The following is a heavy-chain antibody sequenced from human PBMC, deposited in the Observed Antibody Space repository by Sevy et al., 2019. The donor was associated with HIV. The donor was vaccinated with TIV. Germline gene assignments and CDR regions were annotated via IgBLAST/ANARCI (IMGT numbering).Heavy chain of an antibody. CDR2: ISGSGGST. V-gene: IGHV3-23*01. Sequence: GGSLRLSCAASGFTSSSYAMSWVRQAPGKGLEWVSAISGSGGSTYYADSVKGRFTISRDNSKNTLYLQMNSLRAEDTAVYYCATRSYCSGGSCSGPFDYWGQGTLVTVSS. CDR3: ATRSYCSGGSCSGPFDY. CDR1: GFTSSSYA. D-gene: IGHD2-15*01. J-gene: IGHJ4*02.